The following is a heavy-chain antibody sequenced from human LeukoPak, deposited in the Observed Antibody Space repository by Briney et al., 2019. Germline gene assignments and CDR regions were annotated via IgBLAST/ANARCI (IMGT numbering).Heavy chain of an antibody. D-gene: IGHD4-17*01. CDR1: GGSISSSSYY. J-gene: IGHJ5*02. V-gene: IGHV4-39*07. Sequence: SETLSLTCTVSGGSISSSSYYWGWIRQPPGKGLEWIGSIYYSGSTYYNPSLKSRVTISVDTSKNQFSLKLSSVTAPDTAVYYCARTTVTSTDPWGQGTLVTVSS. CDR3: ARTTVTSTDP. CDR2: IYYSGST.